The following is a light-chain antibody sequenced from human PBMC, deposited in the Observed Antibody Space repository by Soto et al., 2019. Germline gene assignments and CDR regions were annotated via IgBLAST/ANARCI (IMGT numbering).Light chain of an antibody. V-gene: IGLV4-69*01. Sequence: QSVLTQSPSASASLGASVKLTCTLSSGHSTYAIAWHQQQPEKGPRYLMKVNNDDSHNKGDGIPNRFSGSSSGAERYLTISSLQSEDEADYYCQTWDTAIHVFGTGTKVTVL. J-gene: IGLJ1*01. CDR3: QTWDTAIHV. CDR2: VNNDDSH. CDR1: SGHSTYA.